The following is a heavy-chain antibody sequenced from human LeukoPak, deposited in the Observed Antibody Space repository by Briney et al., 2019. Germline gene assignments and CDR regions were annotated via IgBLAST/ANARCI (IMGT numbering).Heavy chain of an antibody. CDR3: ASAFCSGGGCYQHYFDY. Sequence: GGSLRLSCAASGFTFSSYSMNWVRQAPGKGVEWVSSVSSSSTYIYYADSVKGRFTISRDNAKNSLYLQMGSLRAEDTAVYYCASAFCSGGGCYQHYFDYWGQGTLVTVSS. CDR2: VSSSSTYI. D-gene: IGHD2-15*01. V-gene: IGHV3-21*01. J-gene: IGHJ4*02. CDR1: GFTFSSYS.